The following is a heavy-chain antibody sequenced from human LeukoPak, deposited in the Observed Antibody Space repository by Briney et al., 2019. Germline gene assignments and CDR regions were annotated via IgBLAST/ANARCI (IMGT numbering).Heavy chain of an antibody. Sequence: SETLSLTCSVSGDSISSGNYYWTWIRQPAGKGLEWIGRIYSTGSTNYNPSLKSRVTISVDTSKNQFSLRLSSVTAADTAVYYCARVTTGGYYHCWGQGTLVTVS. CDR2: IYSTGST. CDR3: ARVTTGGYYHC. CDR1: GDSISSGNYY. V-gene: IGHV4-61*02. D-gene: IGHD3-22*01. J-gene: IGHJ4*02.